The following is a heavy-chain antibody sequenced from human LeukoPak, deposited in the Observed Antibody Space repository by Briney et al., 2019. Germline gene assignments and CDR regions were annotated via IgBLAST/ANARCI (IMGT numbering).Heavy chain of an antibody. CDR1: GFTFSGSA. J-gene: IGHJ4*02. CDR3: SLSGSYYGFDY. D-gene: IGHD3-10*01. CDR2: IRSKANSYAT. Sequence: GGSLRLSCAASGFTFSGSAMHWVRQASGKGLEWVGRIRSKANSYATAYAASVKGRFTISRDDSKNTLYLQMNSLKTEDTAVYYCSLSGSYYGFDYWGQGTLVTVSS. V-gene: IGHV3-73*01.